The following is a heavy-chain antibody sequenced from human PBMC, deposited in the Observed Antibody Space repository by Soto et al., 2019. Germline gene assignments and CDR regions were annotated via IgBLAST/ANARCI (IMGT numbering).Heavy chain of an antibody. CDR1: GGSINSDGYY. V-gene: IGHV4-31*03. CDR3: ARDAILNDSALDI. CDR2: IYNSGST. Sequence: SETLSLTCIVSGGSINSDGYYWSWLRQLPGEGLEWVGYIYNSGSTSYNPSFRRRVTISLDTSKNQFSLKLTSVTAADTAVYYCARDAILNDSALDIWGRGTLVTVSS. J-gene: IGHJ3*02. D-gene: IGHD1-1*01.